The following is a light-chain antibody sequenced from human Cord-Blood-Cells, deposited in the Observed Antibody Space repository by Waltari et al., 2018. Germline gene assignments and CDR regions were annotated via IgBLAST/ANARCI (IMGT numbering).Light chain of an antibody. CDR2: DAS. J-gene: IGKJ3*01. Sequence: DIQMTQSPSSLSASVGDRVTITCQASQDMSNYLNWYKQKQWKAPKLMIYDASNLETGVPSRFSGSVSGTDFTFTISSLQPEDIATYYCQQYDNLPFTVGPGTKVDIK. CDR3: QQYDNLPFT. CDR1: QDMSNY. V-gene: IGKV1-33*01.